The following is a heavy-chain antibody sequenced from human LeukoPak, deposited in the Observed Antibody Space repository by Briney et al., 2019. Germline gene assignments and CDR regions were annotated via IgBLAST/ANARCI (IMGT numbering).Heavy chain of an antibody. CDR2: IHYSGST. CDR1: GGSVSGGNYY. V-gene: IGHV4-61*01. J-gene: IGHJ4*02. CDR3: TRTGSTGGY. Sequence: SETLSLTCTASGGSVSGGNYYCSWIRQSPGKGLEWIGCIHYSGSTVYNPSLKSRVTMSIDASKNQFSLNLSSATAADTAVYYCTRTGSTGGYWGQGTLVTVSS. D-gene: IGHD1-7*01.